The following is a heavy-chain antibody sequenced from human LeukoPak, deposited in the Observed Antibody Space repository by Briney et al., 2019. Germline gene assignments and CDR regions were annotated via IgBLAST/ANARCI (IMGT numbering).Heavy chain of an antibody. J-gene: IGHJ4*02. V-gene: IGHV4-30-2*01. CDR2: IYHSGST. CDR3: ARATGYSYGYGLDY. Sequence: PSETLSLTCAVSGGSISSGGYSWSWIRQPPGKGLEWIGYIYHSGSTYYNPSLKSRVTISVDTSKNQFSLKLSSVTAADTAVYYCARATGYSYGYGLDYWGQGTLVTVSS. CDR1: GGSISSGGYS. D-gene: IGHD5-18*01.